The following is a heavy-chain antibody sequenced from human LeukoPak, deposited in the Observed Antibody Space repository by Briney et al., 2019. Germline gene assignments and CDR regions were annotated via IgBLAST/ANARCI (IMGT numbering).Heavy chain of an antibody. CDR1: GFSLSRYD. CDR3: AGGGSTKWDY. Sequence: PGGSLRLSCAASGFSLSRYDMNWLRQAPGKGLEWVSAISGSGGSTYYADSVKGRFTISRDNSKNTLYLQMNSFRVEDTGIYNCAGGGSTKWDYWGQGTLVTVSS. D-gene: IGHD2-2*01. CDR2: ISGSGGST. J-gene: IGHJ4*02. V-gene: IGHV3-23*01.